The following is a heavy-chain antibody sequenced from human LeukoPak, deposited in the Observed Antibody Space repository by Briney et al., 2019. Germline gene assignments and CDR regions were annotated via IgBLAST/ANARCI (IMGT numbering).Heavy chain of an antibody. CDR2: ISGSGGST. CDR1: GFTFSSYA. V-gene: IGHV3-23*01. J-gene: IGHJ1*01. Sequence: GGSLRLSCAASGFTFSSYAMSWVRQAPGKGLEWVSAISGSGGSTYYAGSVKGRFTISRDNSKNTLYLQMNSLRAEDTAVYYCAKDPTPVSTWLVKAEYFQHWGQGTLVTVSS. D-gene: IGHD6-19*01. CDR3: AKDPTPVSTWLVKAEYFQH.